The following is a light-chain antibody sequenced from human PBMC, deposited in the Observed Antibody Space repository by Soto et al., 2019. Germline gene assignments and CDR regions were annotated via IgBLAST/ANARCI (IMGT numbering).Light chain of an antibody. CDR2: DVS. CDR3: CSYAGSYTYV. CDR1: SSDVGGYNH. V-gene: IGLV2-11*01. Sequence: QSVLTQPRSVSGSPGQSVTISCTGTSSDVGGYNHVSWYQQYPGKAPKLMIYDVSKRPSGVPDRFSGSKSGNTASLTISGLQAEDEADYYCCSYAGSYTYVFGTGTRSPS. J-gene: IGLJ1*01.